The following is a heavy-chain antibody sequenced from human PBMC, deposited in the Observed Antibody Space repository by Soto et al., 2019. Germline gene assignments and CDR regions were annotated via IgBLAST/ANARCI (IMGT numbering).Heavy chain of an antibody. V-gene: IGHV3-15*01. J-gene: IGHJ4*02. CDR3: TSLYYGH. D-gene: IGHD3-16*02. Sequence: GGSLKLSCAASEFTFTYAWMSWVRQAPGKGLEWVGRIKSKTDGGTTDYAAPVKGRFTISRDESQNTLYLQMNSLKTEDTAVYYCTSLYYGHWGQGTLVTVSS. CDR1: EFTFTYAW. CDR2: IKSKTDGGTT.